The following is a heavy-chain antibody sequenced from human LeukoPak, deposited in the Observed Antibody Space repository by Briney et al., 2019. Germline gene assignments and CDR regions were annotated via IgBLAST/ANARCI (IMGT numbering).Heavy chain of an antibody. Sequence: PSETLSLTCTVSGGSISSYYWSWVRQPPGKGLEWIGYIYYSGSTKYNPSLKSRVTISVDTSKNQFSLKLNSVTAADTAIYYCARLTPRSTFYFGYWGQGTLVTVSS. CDR3: ARLTPRSTFYFGY. CDR2: IYYSGST. CDR1: GGSISSYY. J-gene: IGHJ4*02. D-gene: IGHD3-16*01. V-gene: IGHV4-59*01.